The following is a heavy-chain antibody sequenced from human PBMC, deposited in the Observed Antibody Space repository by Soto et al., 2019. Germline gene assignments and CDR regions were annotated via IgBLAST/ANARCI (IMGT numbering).Heavy chain of an antibody. V-gene: IGHV3-48*02. J-gene: IGHJ4*02. CDR1: GFTFSSYA. Sequence: GGSLRLSCAASGFTFSSYAMNWVRQAPGKGLEWVSYISTSGTTMYYADSVRGRFTISRDSAKNSLYLQMNSLRDEDTAVYYCAREGDYGDLFDYWGQGTLVTVSS. CDR3: AREGDYGDLFDY. D-gene: IGHD4-17*01. CDR2: ISTSGTTM.